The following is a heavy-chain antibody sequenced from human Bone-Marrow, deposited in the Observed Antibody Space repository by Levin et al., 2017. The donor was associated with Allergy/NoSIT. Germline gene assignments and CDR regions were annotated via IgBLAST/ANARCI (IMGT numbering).Heavy chain of an antibody. CDR1: GYTFTGYY. D-gene: IGHD3-22*01. CDR3: ARGGQGTITMIVVVITTGDFDY. J-gene: IGHJ4*02. Sequence: GESLKISCKASGYTFTGYYMHWVRQAPGQGLEWMGRINPNSGGTNYAQKFQGRVTMTRDTSISTAYMELSRLRSDDTAVYYCARGGQGTITMIVVVITTGDFDYWGQGTLVTVSS. V-gene: IGHV1-2*06. CDR2: INPNSGGT.